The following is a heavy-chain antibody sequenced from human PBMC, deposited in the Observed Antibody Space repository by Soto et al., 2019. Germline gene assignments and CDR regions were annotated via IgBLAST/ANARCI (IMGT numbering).Heavy chain of an antibody. V-gene: IGHV4-59*01. D-gene: IGHD4-17*01. CDR3: ARENYGDYFDYYYGMDV. CDR1: GGSISSYY. CDR2: IYYSGST. J-gene: IGHJ6*02. Sequence: SETLSLTCTVSGGSISSYYWSWIRQPPGKGLEWIGYIYYSGSTNYNPSLKSRVTISVDTSKNQFSLKLSSVTAADTAVYYCARENYGDYFDYYYGMDVWGQGTTVTVSS.